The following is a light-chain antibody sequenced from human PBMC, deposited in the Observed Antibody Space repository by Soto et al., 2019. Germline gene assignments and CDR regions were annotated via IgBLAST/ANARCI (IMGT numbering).Light chain of an antibody. CDR3: LQHNHFPWT. Sequence: HMTQSPSSLSASVGDSVTITCRASQGIRKDLGWYQQKPGKAPQRLIYGASFLHTGVPSRFSGSGSGTEFTLTFSSLQPEDFATYFCLQHNHFPWTFGQGTKV. CDR1: QGIRKD. V-gene: IGKV1-17*01. J-gene: IGKJ1*01. CDR2: GAS.